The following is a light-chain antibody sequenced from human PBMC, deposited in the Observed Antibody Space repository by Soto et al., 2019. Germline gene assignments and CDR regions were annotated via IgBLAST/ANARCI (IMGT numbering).Light chain of an antibody. Sequence: DIQMAQSPSSVPVSVGHRVIITCLASHDITNFLNWYQQKPGKAPKLLIYDVSKLETGVPSRFSGSGSGTDFTLTISSLQPEDIATYFCQQYDDLPITFGQGTRLEI. J-gene: IGKJ5*01. CDR3: QQYDDLPIT. CDR1: HDITNF. CDR2: DVS. V-gene: IGKV1-33*01.